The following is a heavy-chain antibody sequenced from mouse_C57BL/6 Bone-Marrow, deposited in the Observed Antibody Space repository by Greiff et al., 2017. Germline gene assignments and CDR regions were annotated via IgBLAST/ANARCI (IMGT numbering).Heavy chain of an antibody. V-gene: IGHV5-17*01. Sequence: DVMLVESGGGLVKPGGSLKLSCAASGFTFSDYGMHWVRQAPEKGLEWVAYISSGSSTIYYADTVKGRFTISRDNAKHTLFLHMTILRSEDTAMYYCARIYYYGSSSYYYAMDYWGQGTSVTVSS. CDR2: ISSGSSTI. CDR1: GFTFSDYG. CDR3: ARIYYYGSSSYYYAMDY. D-gene: IGHD1-1*01. J-gene: IGHJ4*01.